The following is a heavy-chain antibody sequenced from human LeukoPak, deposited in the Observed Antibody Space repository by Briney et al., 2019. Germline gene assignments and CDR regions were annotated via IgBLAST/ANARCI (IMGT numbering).Heavy chain of an antibody. CDR1: GGTFSSYA. CDR3: ASGYYDFWSAVLDHAFDI. V-gene: IGHV1-69*01. J-gene: IGHJ3*02. Sequence: GSSVKVSCKASGGTFSSYAISWVRQAPGQGLEWMGGIIPIFGTANYAQKFQGRVTITADESTSTAYMELSSLRSEDTAVYYCASGYYDFWSAVLDHAFDIWGQGTMVTVSS. CDR2: IIPIFGTA. D-gene: IGHD3-3*01.